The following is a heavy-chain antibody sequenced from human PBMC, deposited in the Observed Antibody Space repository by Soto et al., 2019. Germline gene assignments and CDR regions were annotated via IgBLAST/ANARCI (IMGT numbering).Heavy chain of an antibody. D-gene: IGHD5-12*01. CDR2: VRGNGDPP. CDR3: VKSRGGNNFDFFD. J-gene: IGHJ4*02. Sequence: GSLRLSCSASGFTFSSYAIHWVRQAPGKGLEYVSGVRGNGDPPFYADSVKGRFTISRDNSKNTLYLQMSSLSADDTAVYYCVKSRGGNNFDFFDWGQGALVTVSS. V-gene: IGHV3-64D*06. CDR1: GFTFSSYA.